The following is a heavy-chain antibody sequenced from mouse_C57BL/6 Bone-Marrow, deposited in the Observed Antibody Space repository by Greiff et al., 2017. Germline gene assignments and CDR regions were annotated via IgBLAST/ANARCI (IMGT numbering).Heavy chain of an antibody. D-gene: IGHD1-1*01. CDR2: IYPGNSDT. CDR3: TVTTVVATGDYYAMDY. CDR1: GYTFTSYW. J-gene: IGHJ4*01. V-gene: IGHV1-5*01. Sequence: EVQLQQSGTVLARPGASVKMSCKTSGYTFTSYWMHWVKQRPGQGLEWIGAIYPGNSDTSYNQKFKGKAKLTAVTSASTAYMELSSLTNEDSAVYYCTVTTVVATGDYYAMDYWGQGTSVTVSS.